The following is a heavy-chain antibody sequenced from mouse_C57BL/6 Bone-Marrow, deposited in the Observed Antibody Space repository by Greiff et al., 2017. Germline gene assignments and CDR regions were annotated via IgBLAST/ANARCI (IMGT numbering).Heavy chain of an antibody. CDR1: GYTFTSYW. CDR3: ARGYSTLYYFDY. Sequence: QVQLQQPGPELVKPGASVKLSCKASGYTFTSYWMHWVKQRPGQGLEWIGNINPSNGGTNYNEKLKSKATLTVDKSSSTAYMQLSSLTSEDSAVYYCARGYSTLYYFDYWGQGTTLTVSS. D-gene: IGHD2-5*01. V-gene: IGHV1-53*01. CDR2: INPSNGGT. J-gene: IGHJ2*01.